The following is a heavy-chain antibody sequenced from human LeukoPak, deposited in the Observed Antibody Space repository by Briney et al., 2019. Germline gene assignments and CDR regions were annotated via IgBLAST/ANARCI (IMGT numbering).Heavy chain of an antibody. D-gene: IGHD5-18*01. J-gene: IGHJ4*02. CDR1: GGSISSYY. Sequence: SETLSLTCTVSGGSISSYYWSWIRQPPGKGLEWIGYIYYSGSTNYNPSPKSRVTISVDTSKNQFSLKLSSVTAADTAVYYCASVDTAMVTIDYWGQGTLVTVSS. CDR2: IYYSGST. V-gene: IGHV4-59*08. CDR3: ASVDTAMVTIDY.